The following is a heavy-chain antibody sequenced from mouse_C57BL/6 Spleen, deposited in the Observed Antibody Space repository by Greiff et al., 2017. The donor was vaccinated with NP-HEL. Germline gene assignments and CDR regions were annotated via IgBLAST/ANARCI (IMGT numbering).Heavy chain of an antibody. Sequence: VQLQQSVAELVRPGASVKLSCTASGFNIKNTYMHWVKQRPEQGLEWIGRIDPANGNTKYAPKFQGKATITADTSSNTAYLQLSSLTSEDTAIYYCARDGIYDYDDGYYFDYWGQGTTLTVSS. CDR3: ARDGIYDYDDGYYFDY. V-gene: IGHV14-3*01. CDR1: GFNIKNTY. D-gene: IGHD2-4*01. CDR2: IDPANGNT. J-gene: IGHJ2*01.